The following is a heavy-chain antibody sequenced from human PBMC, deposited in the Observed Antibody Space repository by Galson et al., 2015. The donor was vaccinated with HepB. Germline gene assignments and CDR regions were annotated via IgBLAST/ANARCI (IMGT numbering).Heavy chain of an antibody. J-gene: IGHJ6*02. CDR2: IWFDGTNK. Sequence: SLRLSCAASGFTFSSNNMHWVRQAPGKGLERVAVIWFDGTNKYHADSVKGRFTISRDNSKNTLFLQMSSLRAEDTAVYYCARDKDDAMDVWGQGTTVTVSS. D-gene: IGHD2-15*01. V-gene: IGHV3-33*08. CDR1: GFTFSSNN. CDR3: ARDKDDAMDV.